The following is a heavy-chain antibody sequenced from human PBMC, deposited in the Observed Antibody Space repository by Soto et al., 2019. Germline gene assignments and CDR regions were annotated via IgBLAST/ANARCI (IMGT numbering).Heavy chain of an antibody. CDR1: GFTFSTYA. Sequence: EVPLLESGGGLVQPGGSLRLSCAASGFTFSTYAMNWVRLAPGRGLEWVSGINSGGSPFYADSAKGRFTISSDNSKNTLSLQMNSLRAEDTAMYYCAKAPRGGRHGDWYIDLRGRGTLVTVSS. J-gene: IGHJ2*01. CDR2: INSGGSP. V-gene: IGHV3-23*01. D-gene: IGHD3-10*01. CDR3: AKAPRGGRHGDWYIDL.